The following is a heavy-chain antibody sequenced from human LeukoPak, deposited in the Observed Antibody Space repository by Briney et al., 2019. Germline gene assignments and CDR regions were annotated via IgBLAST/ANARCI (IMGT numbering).Heavy chain of an antibody. V-gene: IGHV3-21*01. CDR3: ARFRTWGDKAFDY. D-gene: IGHD2-21*02. Sequence: GGSLRLSCVASGFTFNIYTMSWVRQAPGKGLEWVSSISSSNNYIFYADSVKGRFTISRDSAKNSLYLQMNSLRAEDTAVYYCARFRTWGDKAFDYWGQGTLVTVSS. CDR2: ISSSNNYI. J-gene: IGHJ4*02. CDR1: GFTFNIYT.